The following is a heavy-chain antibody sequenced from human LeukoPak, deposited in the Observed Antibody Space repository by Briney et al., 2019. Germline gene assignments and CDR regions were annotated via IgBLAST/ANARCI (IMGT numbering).Heavy chain of an antibody. Sequence: PGGSLRLSCKTSGLTFSDDCMNWVRQAPGKGPEWVANINQDASGASYVDSVRGRFTISRDNAKESVYLQMNSLRADDTAIYYCARGLRWPDFWGQGTLVTASS. J-gene: IGHJ4*02. D-gene: IGHD4-23*01. V-gene: IGHV3-7*03. CDR2: INQDASGA. CDR3: ARGLRWPDF. CDR1: GLTFSDDC.